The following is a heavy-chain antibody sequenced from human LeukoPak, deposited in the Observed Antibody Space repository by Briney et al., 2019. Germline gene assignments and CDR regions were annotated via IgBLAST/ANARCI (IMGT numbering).Heavy chain of an antibody. D-gene: IGHD3-22*01. J-gene: IGHJ1*01. CDR1: GFTYSSYA. V-gene: IGHV3-23*01. CDR3: AKEAYDSSGYYYGYFQH. Sequence: GGSLRLSCAASGFTYSSYAMSWVRQAPGKGLEWVSTISGGGGTTYYADSVKGRFTISRDNSKNTLYLQMNSLRAEDTAIYYCAKEAYDSSGYYYGYFQHWGQGTLVTVSS. CDR2: ISGGGGTT.